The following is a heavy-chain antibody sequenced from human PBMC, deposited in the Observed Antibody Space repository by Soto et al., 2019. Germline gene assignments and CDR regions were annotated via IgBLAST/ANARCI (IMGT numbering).Heavy chain of an antibody. D-gene: IGHD2-8*01. J-gene: IGHJ4*02. CDR1: GDSITTATQY. Sequence: PSETLSLTFTVSGDSITTATQYWNSIRHHQGKGLDGIGYASSSGSSYYRPSLKSRVFMSVDTSKILFSLKQSSVTAADTAIYYGVGRLTSIYNYFHSWGQGTKVTVSS. CDR2: ASSSGSS. V-gene: IGHV4-31*03. CDR3: VGRLTSIYNYFHS.